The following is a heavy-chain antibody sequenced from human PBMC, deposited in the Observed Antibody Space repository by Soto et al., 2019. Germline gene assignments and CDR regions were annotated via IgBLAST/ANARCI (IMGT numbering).Heavy chain of an antibody. CDR2: IIPAPGTA. CDR3: ARPDFGDYWDFEL. D-gene: IGHD4-17*01. V-gene: IGHV1-69*08. CDR1: GGTFSSHT. Sequence: QDQLVQSGAEVKKPGSSVKVSCKASGGTFSSHTFSWVRQAPGQGLEWMGRIIPAPGTATYAQKVQGRVTSTADESATTVYMELNSLRSEDTAVYYCARPDFGDYWDFELWGRGTLVTVSS. J-gene: IGHJ2*01.